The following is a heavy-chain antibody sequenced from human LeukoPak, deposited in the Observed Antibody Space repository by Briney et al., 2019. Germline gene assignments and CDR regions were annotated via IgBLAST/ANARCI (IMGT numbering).Heavy chain of an antibody. CDR3: ARARMTPDAFDI. D-gene: IGHD2-15*01. CDR1: GDSVSSNSAA. Sequence: SQTLSLTCAISGDSVSSNSAAWNWIRRSPSRGLEWLGRTYYRSKWYNDYAVSVKSRITINPDTSKNQFSLRLNSVTPEDTAVYYCARARMTPDAFDIWGQGTMVTVSS. CDR2: TYYRSKWYN. J-gene: IGHJ3*02. V-gene: IGHV6-1*01.